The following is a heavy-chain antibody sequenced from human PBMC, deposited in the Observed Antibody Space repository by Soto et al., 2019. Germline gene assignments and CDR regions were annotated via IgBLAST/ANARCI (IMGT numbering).Heavy chain of an antibody. CDR3: ARETERFFDQPRYYYYYMDV. J-gene: IGHJ6*03. CDR1: GFTFSDYY. Sequence: QVQLVESGGGLVKPGGSLRLSCAASGFTFSDYYMSWIRQAPGKGLEWVSYISSSGSTIYYADSVKGRFTISRDNAKNTLYLQMNSLRAEDTAVYYCARETERFFDQPRYYYYYMDVWGKGTTVTVSS. CDR2: ISSSGSTI. D-gene: IGHD3-9*01. V-gene: IGHV3-11*01.